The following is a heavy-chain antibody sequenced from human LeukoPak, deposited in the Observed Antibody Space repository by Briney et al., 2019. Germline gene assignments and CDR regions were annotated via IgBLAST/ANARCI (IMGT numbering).Heavy chain of an antibody. Sequence: SETLSLTCAVYGGSFSGYYWSWIRQPPGKGLEWIGEINHSGSTNYNPSLKSRVTISVDTSKNQFSLKLSSVTAADTAVYYCARGGYQEYYFDYWGQGTLVTVSS. CDR3: ARGGYQEYYFDY. D-gene: IGHD2-15*01. CDR1: GGSFSGYY. CDR2: INHSGST. V-gene: IGHV4-34*01. J-gene: IGHJ4*02.